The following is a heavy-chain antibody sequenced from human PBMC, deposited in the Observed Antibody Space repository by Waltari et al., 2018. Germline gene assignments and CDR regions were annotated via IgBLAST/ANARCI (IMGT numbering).Heavy chain of an antibody. Sequence: QVQLVQSGSELKNPGASVKISCRTSGYIFTAYGMHWVRQAPTQGLQWMGWINTNTRNPTYAQDFTGRFVFSLDKSVDTAYLEISSLQSEDTAIYFCARDPKYCSGGTCKAWFDSWGQGTLVSVSS. CDR1: GYIFTAYG. CDR3: ARDPKYCSGGTCKAWFDS. J-gene: IGHJ5*01. CDR2: INTNTRNP. D-gene: IGHD2-15*01. V-gene: IGHV7-4-1*02.